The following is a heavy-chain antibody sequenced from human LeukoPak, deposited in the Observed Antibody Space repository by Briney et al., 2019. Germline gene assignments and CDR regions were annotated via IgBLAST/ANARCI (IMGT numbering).Heavy chain of an antibody. Sequence: GGSLRLSCAASGFTVSSNYMSWVRQAPGKGLEWVSVIYSGGSTYYADSVKGRFTISRDNSRNTLYLQMNSLRAEDTAVCYCARGADFYDYVWGSYPTFDYWGQGTLVTVSS. J-gene: IGHJ4*02. D-gene: IGHD3-16*02. CDR3: ARGADFYDYVWGSYPTFDY. V-gene: IGHV3-66*01. CDR2: IYSGGST. CDR1: GFTVSSNY.